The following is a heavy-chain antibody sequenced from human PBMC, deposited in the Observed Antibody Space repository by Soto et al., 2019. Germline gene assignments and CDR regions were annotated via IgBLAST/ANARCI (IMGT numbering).Heavy chain of an antibody. V-gene: IGHV3-23*01. CDR1: GVTFSGFA. Sequence: PGGALRPPCAGSGVTFSGFAMSWVRQAPGKGLEWVSAISGSGGSTYYADSVKGRFTISRDNSKNTLYLQMNSLRAEDTAVYYCAGGQMSITGTTHFCSDCGQGSLVTVS. D-gene: IGHD1-7*01. CDR2: ISGSGGST. CDR3: AGGQMSITGTTHFCSD. J-gene: IGHJ4*02.